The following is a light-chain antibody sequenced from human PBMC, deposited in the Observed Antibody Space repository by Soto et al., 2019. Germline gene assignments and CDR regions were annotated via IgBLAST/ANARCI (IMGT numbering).Light chain of an antibody. CDR2: DVT. CDR3: CSYAGRYTLM. CDR1: SSDVGGYTY. Sequence: QSALTQPRSVSGSPGQSVTISCTGASSDVGGYTYVSWYQQHPGKAPKLMIYDVTKRPSGVPDRFSGSKSGNTASLTISGRQAEDEDDYYCCSYAGRYTLMFGGGTKLTVL. V-gene: IGLV2-11*01. J-gene: IGLJ3*02.